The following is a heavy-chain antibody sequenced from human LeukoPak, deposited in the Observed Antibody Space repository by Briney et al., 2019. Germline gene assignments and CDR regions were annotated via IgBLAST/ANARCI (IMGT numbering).Heavy chain of an antibody. Sequence: SETLSLTCTVSGGSISSYYWSWIRQPPGKGLEWIGYIYYSGSTNYNPSLKSRVTISVDTSKNQFSLKLSSVTAADTAVYYCAIQGSGYGLDYWGQGTLVTVSS. D-gene: IGHD5-12*01. CDR3: AIQGSGYGLDY. CDR1: GGSISSYY. J-gene: IGHJ4*02. V-gene: IGHV4-59*08. CDR2: IYYSGST.